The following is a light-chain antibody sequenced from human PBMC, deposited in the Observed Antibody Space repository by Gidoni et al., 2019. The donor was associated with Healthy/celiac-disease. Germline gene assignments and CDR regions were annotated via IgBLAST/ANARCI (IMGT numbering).Light chain of an antibody. CDR1: QSISSY. V-gene: IGKV1-39*01. Sequence: DIQMTQSPPSLSPSVRYRVTSTCRASQSISSYLNWYQQKPGKAPKLLIYAASSLQSGVPSRFSGSGSGTDFTLTISSLQHEDFATYYCQQSYSTTFTFXPXTKVDIK. J-gene: IGKJ3*01. CDR3: QQSYSTTFT. CDR2: AAS.